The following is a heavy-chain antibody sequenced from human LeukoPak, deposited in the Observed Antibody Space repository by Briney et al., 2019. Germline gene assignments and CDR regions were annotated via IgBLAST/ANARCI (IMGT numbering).Heavy chain of an antibody. V-gene: IGHV1-69*13. D-gene: IGHD3-3*01. Sequence: ASVKVSCKASGGTFSSYAISWVRQAPGQGLEWMGGIIPIFGTANYAQKFQGRVTITADESTSTAYMELSSLRSEDTAVYYCARSSSGEWLLHDAFDIWGQGTMVTVSS. CDR3: ARSSSGEWLLHDAFDI. J-gene: IGHJ3*02. CDR2: IIPIFGTA. CDR1: GGTFSSYA.